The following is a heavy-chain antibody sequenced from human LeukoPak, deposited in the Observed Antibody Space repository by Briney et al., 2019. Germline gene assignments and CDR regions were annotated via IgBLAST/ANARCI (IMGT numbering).Heavy chain of an antibody. V-gene: IGHV1-69*05. Sequence: SVKVSCKASGGTFSSYAISWVRQAPGQGLEWMGGIIPIFGTANYAQKFQGRVTITTDESTSTAYMELSSLRSEDTAVYCCARVCCRDSSTEICYYYYYMDVWGKGTTVTVSS. CDR3: ARVCCRDSSTEICYYYYYMDV. D-gene: IGHD2-2*01. CDR2: IIPIFGTA. J-gene: IGHJ6*03. CDR1: GGTFSSYA.